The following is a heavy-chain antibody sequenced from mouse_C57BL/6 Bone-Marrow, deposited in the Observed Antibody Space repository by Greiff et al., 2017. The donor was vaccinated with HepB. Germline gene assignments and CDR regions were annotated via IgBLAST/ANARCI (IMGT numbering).Heavy chain of an antibody. J-gene: IGHJ4*01. D-gene: IGHD4-1*01. CDR2: ISGGGGNT. CDR1: GFTFSSYT. Sequence: EVMLMESGGGLVKPGGSLKLSCAASGFTFSSYTMSWVRQTPEKRLEWVATISGGGGNTYYPDSVKGRFTISRDTAKNTLYLQMSSLRSEDTALYYCARHKTSNWDGAMDYWGQGTAVTVSS. CDR3: ARHKTSNWDGAMDY. V-gene: IGHV5-9*01.